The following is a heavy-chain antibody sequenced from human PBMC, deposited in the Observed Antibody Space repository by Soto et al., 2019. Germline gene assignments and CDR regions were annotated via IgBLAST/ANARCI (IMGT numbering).Heavy chain of an antibody. CDR1: GGAFSGYA. D-gene: IGHD6-13*01. CDR2: IIPIFGTA. V-gene: IGHV1-69*13. Sequence: VKGSCKGLGGAFSGYAIGWARQPPGQGLEWMGGIIPIFGTANYAQKFQGRVTITADESTSTAYMELSSLRSEDTAVYYCARDRMAAGTNWFDPWGQGTLVTVSS. J-gene: IGHJ5*02. CDR3: ARDRMAAGTNWFDP.